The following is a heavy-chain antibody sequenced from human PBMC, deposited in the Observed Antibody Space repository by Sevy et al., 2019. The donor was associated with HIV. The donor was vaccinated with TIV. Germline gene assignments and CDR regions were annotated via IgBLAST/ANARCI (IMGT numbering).Heavy chain of an antibody. CDR3: STGSTVTNDNWFDP. D-gene: IGHD4-4*01. CDR1: GYCFTTYW. V-gene: IGHV5-51*01. J-gene: IGHJ5*02. Sequence: GESLKISCKGSGYCFTTYWIGWERQMPGKGLEWMGIIYPGDSDTRYSPSFQGQVTISADKSISTAYLQWSSLKASDTAMYYCSTGSTVTNDNWFDPWGQGTLVTVSS. CDR2: IYPGDSDT.